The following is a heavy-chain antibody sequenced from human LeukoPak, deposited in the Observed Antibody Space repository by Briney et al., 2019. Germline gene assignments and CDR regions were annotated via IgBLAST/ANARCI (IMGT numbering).Heavy chain of an antibody. Sequence: SETLSLTCTVSGGSISSGVYYWSWIRQHPGNGLEWIGYIYYSGSTYYNPSLKSRVTISVDTSKNQFSLKLSSVTAADTAVYYCARSDAYYYDSSGYLDYWGQGTLVTVSS. D-gene: IGHD3-22*01. J-gene: IGHJ4*02. CDR3: ARSDAYYYDSSGYLDY. CDR1: GGSISSGVYY. CDR2: IYYSGST. V-gene: IGHV4-31*03.